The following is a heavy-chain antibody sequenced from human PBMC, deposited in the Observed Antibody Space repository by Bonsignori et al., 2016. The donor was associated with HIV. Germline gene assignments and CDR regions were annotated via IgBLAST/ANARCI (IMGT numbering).Heavy chain of an antibody. J-gene: IGHJ4*02. D-gene: IGHD1-26*01. CDR2: ISGSGGST. Sequence: VRQAPGKGLEWVSAISGSGGSTYYADSVKGRFTISRDNSKNTLYLQMNSLRAEDTAVYYCAKARVGAYFDYWGQGTLVTVSS. CDR3: AKARVGAYFDY. V-gene: IGHV3-23*01.